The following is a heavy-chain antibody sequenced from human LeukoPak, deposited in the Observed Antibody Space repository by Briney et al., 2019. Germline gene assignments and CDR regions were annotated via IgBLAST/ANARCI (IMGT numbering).Heavy chain of an antibody. CDR2: IIPIFGTA. CDR1: GGTFSSYA. D-gene: IGHD5-18*01. CDR3: ARDVSDTAMVIGSVSFDY. Sequence: SVKVSCKASGGTFSSYAIGWVRQAPGQGLEWMGGIIPIFGTANYAQKFQGRVTITTDESTSTAYMELSSLRSEDTAVYYCARDVSDTAMVIGSVSFDYWGQGTLVTVSS. J-gene: IGHJ4*02. V-gene: IGHV1-69*05.